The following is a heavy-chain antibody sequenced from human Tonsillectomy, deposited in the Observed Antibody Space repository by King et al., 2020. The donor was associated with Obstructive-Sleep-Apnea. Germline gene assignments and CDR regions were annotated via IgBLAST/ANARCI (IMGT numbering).Heavy chain of an antibody. V-gene: IGHV3-30*18. CDR1: GLTFSSYG. CDR2: ISYDGINK. Sequence: QLVQSGGGVVQPGRSLRLYCAASGLTFSSYGMHWVRQAPGKGLEWVAVISYDGINKYYADAVKGRFTIFRDNSKNTLYLQMNSLRAEDTAGDYCAKDGGGHHGIHGYYFDYWGQGTLVTVSS. CDR3: AKDGGGHHGIHGYYFDY. J-gene: IGHJ4*02. D-gene: IGHD3-16*01.